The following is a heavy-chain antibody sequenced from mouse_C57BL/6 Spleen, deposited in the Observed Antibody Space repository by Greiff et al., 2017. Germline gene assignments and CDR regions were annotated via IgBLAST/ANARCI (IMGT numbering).Heavy chain of an antibody. V-gene: IGHV1-72*01. Sequence: QVQLQQPGAELVKPGASVKLSCKASGYTFTSYWMHWVKQRPGRGLEWIGRIDPNSGGTKYNEKFKSKATLTVDKPASSAYMQHSSLTSEDSAVCYGSRSGYVYDGGWCCDVWGKGTTVTVSS. J-gene: IGHJ1*03. CDR1: GYTFTSYW. D-gene: IGHD2-2*01. CDR3: SRSGYVYDGGWCCDV. CDR2: IDPNSGGT.